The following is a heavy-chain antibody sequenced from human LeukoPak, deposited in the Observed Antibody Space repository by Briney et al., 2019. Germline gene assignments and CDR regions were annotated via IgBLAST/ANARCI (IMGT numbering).Heavy chain of an antibody. J-gene: IGHJ5*02. CDR1: GGSISSYY. V-gene: IGHV4-59*01. D-gene: IGHD6-19*01. Sequence: SETLSLTCTVSGGSISSYYWSWIRQPPGKGLEWIGYIYYSGSTNYNPSLKSRVTISVDTSKNQFSLKLSSVTAADTAGYYCARVVSGWSPEDGWFDPWGQGTLVTVSS. CDR3: ARVVSGWSPEDGWFDP. CDR2: IYYSGST.